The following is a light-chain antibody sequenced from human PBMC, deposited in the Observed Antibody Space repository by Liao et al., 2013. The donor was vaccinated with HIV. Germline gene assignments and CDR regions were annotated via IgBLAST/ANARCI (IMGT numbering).Light chain of an antibody. CDR2: YDT. V-gene: IGLV3-21*01. J-gene: IGLJ1*01. CDR1: NIGGRS. Sequence: SYVLTQPPSVSVAPGKTATITCGGNNIGGRSVHWYQQKPGQAPVLVIYYDTDRPIGISERFSGSNSGNTATLTITGTQAIDEADYYCQAGDSGTSYVFGTGTKVTVL. CDR3: QAGDSGTSYV.